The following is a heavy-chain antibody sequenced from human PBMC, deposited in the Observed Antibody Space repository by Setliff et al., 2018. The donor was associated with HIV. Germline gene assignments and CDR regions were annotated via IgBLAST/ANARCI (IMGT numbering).Heavy chain of an antibody. CDR1: GGSVSGYK. Sequence: KTSETLSLTCIVSGGSVSGYKWSWIRQSPGKGLEWIGYIYTSGSATYNPSLKSRVTISIDTSKNQFSLRLDSVTAADTAVYYCARRDYNFSGTFDIWGRGTMVTVSS. CDR3: ARRDYNFSGTFDI. V-gene: IGHV4-4*08. D-gene: IGHD3-3*01. CDR2: IYTSGSA. J-gene: IGHJ3*02.